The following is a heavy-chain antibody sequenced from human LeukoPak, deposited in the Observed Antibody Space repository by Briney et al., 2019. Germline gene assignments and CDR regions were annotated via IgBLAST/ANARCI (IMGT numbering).Heavy chain of an antibody. Sequence: PSETLSLICTVSGGSISSSSYYWGWIRQPPGKGLEWTGSIYYSGSTYYNPSLQSRVTISVDTSKNQFSLKLSSVTAADTAVYYCARWKRGSSSPIYYYYYYMDVWGKGTTVTVSS. J-gene: IGHJ6*03. CDR2: IYYSGST. CDR1: GGSISSSSYY. CDR3: ARWKRGSSSPIYYYYYYMDV. D-gene: IGHD6-6*01. V-gene: IGHV4-39*07.